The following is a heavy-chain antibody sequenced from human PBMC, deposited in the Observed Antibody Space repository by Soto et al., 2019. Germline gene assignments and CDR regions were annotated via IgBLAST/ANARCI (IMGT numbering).Heavy chain of an antibody. D-gene: IGHD5-12*01. Sequence: QLQLQESGSGLVKPSQTLSLTCAVSGGSISSGGYSWSWIRQPPGKGLEWIGYIYHSGNTYYNPSLKSRVTISVDRSKNQFSRKLSSVTAADTAVYDCAAGGGLPRYYWGQGTLVTGSS. CDR1: GGSISSGGYS. J-gene: IGHJ4*02. V-gene: IGHV4-30-2*01. CDR2: IYHSGNT. CDR3: AAGGGLPRYY.